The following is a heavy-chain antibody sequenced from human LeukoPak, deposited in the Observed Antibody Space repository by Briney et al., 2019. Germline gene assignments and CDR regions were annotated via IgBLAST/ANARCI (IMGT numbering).Heavy chain of an antibody. Sequence: ASVKVSCKASGYTFTSYGISWVRQAPGQGLEWMGWISAYNGNTNYAQKLQGRVTMTTDTSTSTAHMELRSLRSDDAAVYYCARARWLQLPGDYWGQGTLVTVSS. CDR3: ARARWLQLPGDY. V-gene: IGHV1-18*01. CDR1: GYTFTSYG. J-gene: IGHJ4*02. CDR2: ISAYNGNT. D-gene: IGHD5-24*01.